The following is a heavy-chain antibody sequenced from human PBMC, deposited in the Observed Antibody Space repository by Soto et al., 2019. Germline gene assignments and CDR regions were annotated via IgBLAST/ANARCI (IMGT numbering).Heavy chain of an antibody. Sequence: QVQLVESGGGVVQPGGSLRVSCAASGFRFSSYAMHWVRQAPGKGLERVAGISYDGSNKYYADSVEGRFTVSRDNSKNTLYLQMNSLRVEDTAVYHCAKDLWPERGSGSPLDYWGQGTLVTVSS. CDR2: ISYDGSNK. J-gene: IGHJ4*02. D-gene: IGHD6-19*01. CDR3: AKDLWPERGSGSPLDY. V-gene: IGHV3-30*18. CDR1: GFRFSSYA.